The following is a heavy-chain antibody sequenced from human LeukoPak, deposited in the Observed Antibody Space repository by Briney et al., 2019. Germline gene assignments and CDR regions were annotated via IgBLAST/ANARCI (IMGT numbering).Heavy chain of an antibody. J-gene: IGHJ2*01. D-gene: IGHD1-26*01. Sequence: PSETLSLTCTVSGGSISSYYWSWIRQPPGRGLEWIGYMYYSGITNYNPSLKSRVTISVDTSKNQFSLKLSSVTAADTAVYYRARQVGARGYFDLWGRGTLVTVSS. V-gene: IGHV4-59*08. CDR1: GGSISSYY. CDR3: ARQVGARGYFDL. CDR2: MYYSGIT.